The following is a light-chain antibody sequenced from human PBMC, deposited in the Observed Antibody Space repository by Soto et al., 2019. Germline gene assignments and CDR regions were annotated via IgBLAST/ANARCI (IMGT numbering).Light chain of an antibody. CDR3: QHYNSYSEA. CDR1: QDIGGR. J-gene: IGKJ1*01. V-gene: IGKV1D-16*01. Sequence: DIKMTQSPSSVSASVVDRITITCRASQDIGGRLAWFQQKPGXAPQYLIQAASILQSGVPSRFSGSGSGTAFTRTLSSLQPDDFATYYSQHYNSYSEAFGQGTQVDIK. CDR2: AAS.